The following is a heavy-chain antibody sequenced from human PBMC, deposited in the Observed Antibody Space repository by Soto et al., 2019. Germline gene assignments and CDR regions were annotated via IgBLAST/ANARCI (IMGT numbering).Heavy chain of an antibody. CDR1: GGSITNSY. V-gene: IGHV4-59*01. D-gene: IGHD6-13*01. J-gene: IGHJ5*02. CDR3: ARDRSSTWYWFDP. CDR2: IFYSGSRGST. Sequence: SETLSLTCTVSGGSITNSYWNWIRQPPGKGLEWIGYIFYSGSRGSTNYNPSLKSRVTISVDTSNMQLSLKLTSVTAADTAMYYCARDRSSTWYWFDPWGQGTLVTVSS.